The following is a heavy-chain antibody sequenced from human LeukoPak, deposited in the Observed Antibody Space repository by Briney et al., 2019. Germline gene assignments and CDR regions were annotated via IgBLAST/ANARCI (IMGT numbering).Heavy chain of an antibody. Sequence: SETLSLTCAVYGGSFSGYYWSWIRQPPGKGLEWIGEINHSGSTNYNPSLKSRVTISVDTSKNQFSLKLSSVTAADTAVYYCARVRTYSSSWLASDYFDYWGQGTLVTVSS. J-gene: IGHJ4*02. CDR2: INHSGST. D-gene: IGHD6-13*01. CDR1: GGSFSGYY. CDR3: ARVRTYSSSWLASDYFDY. V-gene: IGHV4-34*01.